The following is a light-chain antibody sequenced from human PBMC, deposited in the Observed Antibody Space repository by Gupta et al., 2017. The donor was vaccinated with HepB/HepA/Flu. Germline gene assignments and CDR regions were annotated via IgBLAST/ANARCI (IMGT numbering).Light chain of an antibody. CDR2: DVS. Sequence: QSALTQPASVSGSPGQSITISCTGTSSDVGGYNYVSWYQQHPAKAPKLMIYDVSNRPSGVSNRFSGSKSGNTASLTISGRQDEDEADYYCSSYTSSSTLVFGTGTKVTVL. CDR3: SSYTSSSTLV. J-gene: IGLJ1*01. V-gene: IGLV2-14*01. CDR1: SSDVGGYNY.